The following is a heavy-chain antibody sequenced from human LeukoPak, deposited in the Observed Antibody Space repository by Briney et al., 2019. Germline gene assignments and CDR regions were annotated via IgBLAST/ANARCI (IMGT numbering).Heavy chain of an antibody. D-gene: IGHD5-24*01. V-gene: IGHV3-30-3*01. CDR3: ARALKGPTSKRGSAFDI. CDR2: ISYDGSNK. Sequence: GGSLRLSCAASGFTFSSYAMHWVRQAPGKGLEWVAVISYDGSNKYYADSVKGRFTISRDNSKNTLYLQMNSLRAEDTAVYYCARALKGPTSKRGSAFDIWGQGTMVTVSS. J-gene: IGHJ3*02. CDR1: GFTFSSYA.